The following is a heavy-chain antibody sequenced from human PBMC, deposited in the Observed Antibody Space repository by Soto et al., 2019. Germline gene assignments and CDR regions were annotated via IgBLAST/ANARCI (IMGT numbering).Heavy chain of an antibody. V-gene: IGHV3-30*18. D-gene: IGHD6-13*01. J-gene: IGHJ6*02. CDR3: AKDVGQQLVLNYGMGV. CDR1: GFTFRSFG. Sequence: QVQLVESGGGVIQPGTSLSLSCGSSGFTFRSFGMYWVRQAPGKGLEWVAVVSYDGNHKYYADSVKGRFTVSRDNAKNXLYLQMNSLRGEDTAVYYCAKDVGQQLVLNYGMGVWGQGTTVTVSS. CDR2: VSYDGNHK.